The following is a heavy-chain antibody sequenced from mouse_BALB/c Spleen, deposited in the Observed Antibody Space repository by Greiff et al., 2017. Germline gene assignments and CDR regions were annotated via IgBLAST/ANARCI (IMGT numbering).Heavy chain of an antibody. Sequence: EVQLQESGPELVKPGASVKMSCKASGYTFTSYVMHWVKQKPGQGLEWIGYINPYNDGTKYNEKFKGKATLTSDKSSSTAYMELSSLTSEDSAVYYCARNYGDWYFDVWGAGTTVTVSS. CDR2: INPYNDGT. CDR3: ARNYGDWYFDV. CDR1: GYTFTSYV. V-gene: IGHV1-14*01. D-gene: IGHD1-1*01. J-gene: IGHJ1*01.